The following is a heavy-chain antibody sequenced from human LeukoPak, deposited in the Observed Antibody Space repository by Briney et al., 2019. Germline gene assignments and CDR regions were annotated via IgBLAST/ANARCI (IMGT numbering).Heavy chain of an antibody. V-gene: IGHV1-69*06. CDR3: ARAYADEVNTFDY. J-gene: IGHJ4*02. D-gene: IGHD5-18*01. CDR1: GGTFSCYA. CDR2: IIPIFGTA. Sequence: GSSVKVSCKASGGTFSCYAISWVRQAPGQGLEWVGGIIPIFGTANYAQKFQGRVTITADKSTSTAYMELSSLRSEDTVVYYCARAYADEVNTFDYWRQGPLVSVP.